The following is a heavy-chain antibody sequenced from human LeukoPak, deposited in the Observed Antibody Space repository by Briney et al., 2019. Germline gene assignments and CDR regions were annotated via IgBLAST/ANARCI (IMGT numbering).Heavy chain of an antibody. CDR1: GFTFSSYA. V-gene: IGHV3-23*01. CDR2: ISGSGGST. D-gene: IGHD1-26*01. CDR3: AKARGSYFDY. Sequence: GGSLRPSCAASGFTFSSYAMSWVRQAPGKGLEWVSAISGSGGSTYYADSVKGWFTISRDNSKNTLYLQMNSLRAEDTAVYYCAKARGSYFDYWGQGTLVTVSS. J-gene: IGHJ4*02.